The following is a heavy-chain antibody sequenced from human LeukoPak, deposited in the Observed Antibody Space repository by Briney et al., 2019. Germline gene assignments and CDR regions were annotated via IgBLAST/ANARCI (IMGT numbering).Heavy chain of an antibody. Sequence: SVKVSCKASGGTFSSYAISWVRQAPGQGLEWMGRIIPILSIANYAQKFQGRVTITADKSTSTAYMELSSLRSEDTAVYYCARDREVATIRYYYGMDVWGQETTVTVSS. CDR1: GGTFSSYA. V-gene: IGHV1-69*04. CDR3: ARDREVATIRYYYGMDV. J-gene: IGHJ6*02. CDR2: IIPILSIA. D-gene: IGHD5-12*01.